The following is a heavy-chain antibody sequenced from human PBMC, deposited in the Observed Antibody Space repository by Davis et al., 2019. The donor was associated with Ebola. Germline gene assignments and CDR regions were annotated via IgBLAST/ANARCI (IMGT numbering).Heavy chain of an antibody. Sequence: PGGSLRLSCAASGFTFDDYAMHWVRQAPGKGLEWVSGISWNSGSIGYADSVKGRFTISRDNAKNSLYLQMYSLRAEDTAVYYCARVIRGYSYGFLDVWGKGTTVTVSS. D-gene: IGHD5-18*01. V-gene: IGHV3-9*01. J-gene: IGHJ6*04. CDR2: ISWNSGSI. CDR3: ARVIRGYSYGFLDV. CDR1: GFTFDDYA.